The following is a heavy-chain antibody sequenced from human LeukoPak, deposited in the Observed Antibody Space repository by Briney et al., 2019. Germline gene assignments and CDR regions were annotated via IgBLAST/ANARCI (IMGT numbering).Heavy chain of an antibody. D-gene: IGHD1-1*01. J-gene: IGHJ4*02. CDR2: INPNSGGT. Sequence: ASVKVSCKASGYTFTGYYMHWVRQAPGQGLEWMGWINPNSGGTTYAQKFQGRVTMTRDTSISTAYMELSRLRSDDTAVYYCARAPTHWNDFLLGYWGQGTLVTVSS. CDR3: ARAPTHWNDFLLGY. CDR1: GYTFTGYY. V-gene: IGHV1-2*02.